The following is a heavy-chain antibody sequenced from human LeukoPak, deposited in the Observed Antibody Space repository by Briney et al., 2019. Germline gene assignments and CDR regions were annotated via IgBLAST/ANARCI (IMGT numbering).Heavy chain of an antibody. V-gene: IGHV3-15*01. CDR2: IKSKTDGGTT. J-gene: IGHJ3*02. CDR3: TTGYCGSTSCYNGGAFDI. D-gene: IGHD2-2*02. Sequence: PGGSLRLSCAASGFTFSNAWMSWVRQAPGKGLEWVGRIKSKTDGGTTDYAAPVKGRFTISRDDSKNTLYLQMNSLKTEDTAVYYCTTGYCGSTSCYNGGAFDIWGQGTMVTVSS. CDR1: GFTFSNAW.